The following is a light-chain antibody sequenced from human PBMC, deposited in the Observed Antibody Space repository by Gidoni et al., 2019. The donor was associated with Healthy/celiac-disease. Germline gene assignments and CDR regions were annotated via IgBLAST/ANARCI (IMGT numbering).Light chain of an antibody. V-gene: IGLV2-23*02. J-gene: IGLJ1*01. Sequence: QSALTQPASVSGSPGQSITISCTGTSSDVGSYNLVSWYQQHQGKAPKLMIYEVSKRPSGVSNRFSGSKSGNTASLTISGLQAEDEADYYCCSYAGSSTFSYVFGTGTKVTVL. CDR3: CSYAGSSTFSYV. CDR2: EVS. CDR1: SSDVGSYNL.